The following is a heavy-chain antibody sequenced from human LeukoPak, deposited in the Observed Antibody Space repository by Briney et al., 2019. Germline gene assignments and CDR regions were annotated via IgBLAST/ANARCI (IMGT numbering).Heavy chain of an antibody. D-gene: IGHD1-14*01. J-gene: IGHJ4*02. Sequence: PGGSLRLSCAASGFTFSSYAMSWVRQAPGKGLEWVSAISGSGGSTYYADSVKGRFTISRDNSKNTLYLQMNSLRAEDTAVYYCAKPPLSSFYRTVGYYFDYWGQGTLVTVSS. V-gene: IGHV3-23*01. CDR2: ISGSGGST. CDR1: GFTFSSYA. CDR3: AKPPLSSFYRTVGYYFDY.